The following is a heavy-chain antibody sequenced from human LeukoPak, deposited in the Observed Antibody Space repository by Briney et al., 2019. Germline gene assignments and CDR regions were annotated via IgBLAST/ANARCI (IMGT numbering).Heavy chain of an antibody. J-gene: IGHJ4*02. CDR1: GFTFSSYV. CDR2: ISGSAGST. V-gene: IGHV3-23*01. CDR3: AKGTDVMISGRYVLYY. D-gene: IGHD6-19*01. Sequence: PGGSLRLSCAASGFTFSSYVMNWVRQAPGKGLEWVSGISGSAGSTFYADSVEGRFTISRDNFKNTLYLQMNSLRVEDTAVYYCAKGTDVMISGRYVLYYWGQGTLVTVSS.